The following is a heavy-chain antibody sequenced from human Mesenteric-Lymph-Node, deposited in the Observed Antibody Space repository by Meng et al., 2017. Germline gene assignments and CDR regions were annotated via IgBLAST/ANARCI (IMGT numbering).Heavy chain of an antibody. Sequence: GGSLRLSCAASGFTFSSYEMNWVRQAPGKGLEWVSYISSRGSTIYYADSVKGRFTISRDNAKNSLYLQMHSLRAEDTAVYYCARDLSTGDFYFDYWGQGTLVTVSS. CDR2: ISSRGSTI. CDR1: GFTFSSYE. D-gene: IGHD7-27*01. CDR3: ARDLSTGDFYFDY. J-gene: IGHJ4*02. V-gene: IGHV3-48*03.